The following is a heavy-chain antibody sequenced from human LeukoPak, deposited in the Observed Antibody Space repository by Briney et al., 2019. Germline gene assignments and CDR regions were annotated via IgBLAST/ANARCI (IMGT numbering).Heavy chain of an antibody. J-gene: IGHJ6*02. CDR3: AGRRRDGYSYYYGMDV. CDR1: GFTFSSYS. D-gene: IGHD5-24*01. V-gene: IGHV3-21*04. Sequence: GGSLRLSCAASGFTFSSYSMNWVRQAPGKGLEWVSSISSSSSYIYYADSVKGRFTISRDNSKNTLYLQMDSLRAEDTAVYYCAGRRRDGYSYYYGMDVWGQGTTVTVSS. CDR2: ISSSSSYI.